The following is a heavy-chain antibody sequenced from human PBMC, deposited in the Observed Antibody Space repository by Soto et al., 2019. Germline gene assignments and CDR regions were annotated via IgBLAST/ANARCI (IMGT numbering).Heavy chain of an antibody. Sequence: LSLTCAVSNFSLSKEYYWCWIRQPPGKGLEWIGSIHQSGSPYYNPSLKSRLTISIDKSKKQFSLRLSSVTAADTAVYYCARGAPRGIIHDFDSWGQGSLVTVSS. D-gene: IGHD3-10*01. CDR2: IHQSGSP. CDR3: ARGAPRGIIHDFDS. J-gene: IGHJ4*02. CDR1: NFSLSKEYY. V-gene: IGHV4-38-2*01.